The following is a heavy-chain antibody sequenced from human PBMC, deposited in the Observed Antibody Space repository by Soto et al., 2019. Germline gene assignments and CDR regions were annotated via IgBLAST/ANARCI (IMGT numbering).Heavy chain of an antibody. D-gene: IGHD2-15*01. J-gene: IGHJ6*02. V-gene: IGHV3-11*06. CDR3: ARDALLGGMDV. CDR1: GFTFSDYY. CDR2: ISSSSSYT. Sequence: QVQLVESGGGLVQPGGSLRLSCAASGFTFSDYYMSWIRQAPGKGLEWVSYISSSSSYTNYADSVKGRFTISRDNAKNSLYLQMNSLRAEDTAVYYCARDALLGGMDVWGQGTTVTVSS.